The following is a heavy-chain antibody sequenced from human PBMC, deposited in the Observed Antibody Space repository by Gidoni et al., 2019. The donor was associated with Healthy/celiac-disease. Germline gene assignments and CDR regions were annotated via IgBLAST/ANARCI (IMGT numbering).Heavy chain of an antibody. CDR3: ARGLGYCSSTSCYFDP. Sequence: QVQLQESGPGLVKSSETLSLTCTVSGGSISSYYWSWIRQPPGKGLEWIGYIYYSGSTNYNPSLKSRVTISVDTSKNQFSLKLSSVTAADTAVYYCARGLGYCSSTSCYFDPWGQGTLVTVSS. CDR2: IYYSGST. D-gene: IGHD2-2*01. V-gene: IGHV4-59*01. J-gene: IGHJ5*02. CDR1: GGSISSYY.